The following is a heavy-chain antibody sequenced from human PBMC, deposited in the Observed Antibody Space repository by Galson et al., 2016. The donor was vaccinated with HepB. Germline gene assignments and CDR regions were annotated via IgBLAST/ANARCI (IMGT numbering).Heavy chain of an antibody. CDR1: GFTFSNAW. Sequence: SLRLSCAASGFTFSNAWMSWVRQAPGKGPEWVGRIKRKTDGETTDYAAPVKGRFTISRDDSKNTLSLQMNSLKTEDTAVYYCTTGHCRTSGCYGDYWGQGTLVTVSS. CDR2: IKRKTDGETT. V-gene: IGHV3-15*01. CDR3: TTGHCRTSGCYGDY. D-gene: IGHD2-2*01. J-gene: IGHJ4*02.